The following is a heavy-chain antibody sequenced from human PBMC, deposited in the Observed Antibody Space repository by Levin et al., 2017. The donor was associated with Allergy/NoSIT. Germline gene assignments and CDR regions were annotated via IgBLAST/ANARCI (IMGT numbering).Heavy chain of an antibody. CDR1: GFTFSNAW. D-gene: IGHD6-13*01. CDR2: IKSKTDGGTT. V-gene: IGHV3-15*01. J-gene: IGHJ6*02. CDR3: TTEGLGSSLFGYGMDV. Sequence: GESLKISCAASGFTFSNAWMSWVRQAPGKGLEWVGRIKSKTDGGTTDYAAPVKGRFTISRDDSKNTLYLQMSSLKTEDTAVYYCTTEGLGSSLFGYGMDVWGQGTTVIVSS.